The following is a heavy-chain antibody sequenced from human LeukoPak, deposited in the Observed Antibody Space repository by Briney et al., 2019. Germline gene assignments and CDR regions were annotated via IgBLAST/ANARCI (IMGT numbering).Heavy chain of an antibody. J-gene: IGHJ4*02. D-gene: IGHD3-16*02. V-gene: IGHV4-39*07. CDR2: IYYSGST. Sequence: SETLSLTCTVSGGSISSSSYYWGWIRQPPGKGLEWIGSIYYSGSTYYNPSLKSRVTISVDTSKNQFSLKLSSVTAADTAVYYCARSDYDYVWGSYRYSVVSESFFDYWGQGTLVTVSS. CDR1: GGSISSSSYY. CDR3: ARSDYDYVWGSYRYSVVSESFFDY.